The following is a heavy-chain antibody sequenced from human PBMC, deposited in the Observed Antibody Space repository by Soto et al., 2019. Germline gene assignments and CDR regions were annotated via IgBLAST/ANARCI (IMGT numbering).Heavy chain of an antibody. CDR2: IYYSGST. V-gene: IGHV4-61*01. CDR3: ARGGYCSSTSCYHAFDI. D-gene: IGHD2-2*01. Sequence: SETLSLTCTVSGGSVSSGSYYWSWIRQPPGKGLEWIGYIYYSGSTYYNPSLKSRVTISVDTSKNQFSLKLSSVTAADTAVYYCARGGYCSSTSCYHAFDIWGQGTMVTVSS. CDR1: GGSVSSGSYY. J-gene: IGHJ3*02.